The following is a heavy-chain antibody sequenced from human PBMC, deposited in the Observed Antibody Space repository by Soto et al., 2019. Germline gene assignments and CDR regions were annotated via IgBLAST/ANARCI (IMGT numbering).Heavy chain of an antibody. D-gene: IGHD3-3*01. CDR3: ARETSLRFLAHRVEWFDR. J-gene: IGHJ5*02. CDR2: ISYSGST. Sequence: QVQLQESGPGLVKPSETLSITCTVSGGYVSSGSYYWSWIRQPPRTGLEWIGYISYSGSTNYNPPHGRRVTIPVDTSKNRFSLKLSSVTAADTAVYYCARETSLRFLAHRVEWFDRWGQGTLVTVSS. V-gene: IGHV4-61*01. CDR1: GGYVSSGSYY.